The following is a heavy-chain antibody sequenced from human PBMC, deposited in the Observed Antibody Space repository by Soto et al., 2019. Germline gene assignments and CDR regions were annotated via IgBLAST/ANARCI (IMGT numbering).Heavy chain of an antibody. J-gene: IGHJ4*02. CDR3: TRAAWFPYVSFY. CDR2: ISSSGSTA. Sequence: EVQLVESGGGLVQPAVSLRLSCAASGFTFSRFELHWVRQAPGKGLEWISYISSSGSTAYYASSVEGRFTISRDNANNSVYLQMDSLRAEDTAIYYFTRAAWFPYVSFYWCQGALVTVSS. D-gene: IGHD3-10*01. V-gene: IGHV3-48*03. CDR1: GFTFSRFE.